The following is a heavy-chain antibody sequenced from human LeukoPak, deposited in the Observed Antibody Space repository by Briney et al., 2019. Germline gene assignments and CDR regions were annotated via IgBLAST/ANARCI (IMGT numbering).Heavy chain of an antibody. CDR3: ARLLANWGYAFDI. D-gene: IGHD7-27*01. Sequence: KTSETLSLTCTVSGGSISSSSYYWGWIRQPPGKGLEWIGSIYYSGSTYYNPSLKSRVTISVDTSKNQFSLKLSSVTAADTAVYYCARLLANWGYAFDIWGQGTMVTVSS. CDR1: GGSISSSSYY. J-gene: IGHJ3*02. V-gene: IGHV4-39*01. CDR2: IYYSGST.